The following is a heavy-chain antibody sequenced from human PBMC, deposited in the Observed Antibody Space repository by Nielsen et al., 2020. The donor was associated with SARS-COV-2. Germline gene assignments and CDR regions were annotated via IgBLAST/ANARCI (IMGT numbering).Heavy chain of an antibody. J-gene: IGHJ4*02. CDR2: ISWNSGST. CDR3: ARVGATGFFDY. Sequence: GESLKISCAASGFTFDDYAMHWVRQAPGKGLEWVSGISWNSGSTYYADSVKGRFTISRDNSKNSLYLQMNSLRTEDTALYYCARVGATGFFDYWGQGTLVTVSS. CDR1: GFTFDDYA. D-gene: IGHD1-26*01. V-gene: IGHV3-43*02.